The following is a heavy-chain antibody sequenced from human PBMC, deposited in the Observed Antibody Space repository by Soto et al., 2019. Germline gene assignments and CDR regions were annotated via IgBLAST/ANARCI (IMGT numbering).Heavy chain of an antibody. J-gene: IGHJ6*01. D-gene: IGHD3-3*01. CDR2: TVVGSGNT. CDR3: AADQRNPSPYYDLWRGHYYYGMDV. V-gene: IGHV1-58*01. Sequence: SVKVSCKASGFTFTSSAVQWVRQARGQRLEWIGWTVVGSGNTNYAQKFQERVTITRDMSTSTAYMELSSLRSEDTAVYYCAADQRNPSPYYDLWRGHYYYGMDVPGQVTTFTVCS. CDR1: GFTFTSSA.